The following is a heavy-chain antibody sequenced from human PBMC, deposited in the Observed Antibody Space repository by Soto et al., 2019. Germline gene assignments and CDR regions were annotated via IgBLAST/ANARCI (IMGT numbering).Heavy chain of an antibody. CDR3: ARDRYCSSTSCYYYYYYGMDV. CDR1: GFTFSSYS. Sequence: GGSLRLSCAASGFTFSSYSMNWVRQAPGKGLEWVSSISSSSSYIYYADSVKGRFTISRDNAKNSLYLQMNSLRAEDTAVYYCARDRYCSSTSCYYYYYYGMDVWGQGTTVTVSS. J-gene: IGHJ6*02. V-gene: IGHV3-21*01. D-gene: IGHD2-2*01. CDR2: ISSSSSYI.